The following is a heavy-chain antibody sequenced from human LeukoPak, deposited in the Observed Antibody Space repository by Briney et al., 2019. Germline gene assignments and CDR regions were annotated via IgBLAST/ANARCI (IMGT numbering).Heavy chain of an antibody. CDR3: AKAIAAVAGYDAFDI. J-gene: IGHJ3*02. D-gene: IGHD6-19*01. V-gene: IGHV3-9*01. CDR1: GFTFSSYA. CDR2: ISWSGAQL. Sequence: GGSLRLSCAASGFTFSSYAMSWVRQVSGKGLEWVSFISWSGAQLGYADFVEGRFTISRDNAKNSLYLELSGLRPEDTAMYFCAKAIAAVAGYDAFDIWGQGTMVTVSS.